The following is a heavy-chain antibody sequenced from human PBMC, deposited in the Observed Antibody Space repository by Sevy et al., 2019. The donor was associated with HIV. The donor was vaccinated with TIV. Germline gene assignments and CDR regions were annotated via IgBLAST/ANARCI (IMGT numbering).Heavy chain of an antibody. CDR1: GFTFSNYA. CDR2: ISGSGGNGDKT. Sequence: GGSLRLSCAASGFTFSNYAMSWVRQAPGKGLEWVSGISGSGGNGDKTNYADSVKGRFTISRDDSKNSLYLQLNSLRAEDTAIYYCARKYDSSGYFDYWGQGTLVTVSS. D-gene: IGHD3-22*01. V-gene: IGHV3-23*01. J-gene: IGHJ4*02. CDR3: ARKYDSSGYFDY.